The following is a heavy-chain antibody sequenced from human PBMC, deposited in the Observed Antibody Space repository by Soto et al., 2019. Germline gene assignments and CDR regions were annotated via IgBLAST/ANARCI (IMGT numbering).Heavy chain of an antibody. Sequence: HPGGSLRLSCAASGFTFSSYAMSWVRQAPGKGLEWVSAISGSGGSTYYADSVKGRFTISRDNSKNTLYLQMNSLRAEDTAVYYCAKHPLDWLSPLGIWGQGTMVTVSS. V-gene: IGHV3-23*01. D-gene: IGHD3-9*01. CDR2: ISGSGGST. CDR3: AKHPLDWLSPLGI. J-gene: IGHJ3*02. CDR1: GFTFSSYA.